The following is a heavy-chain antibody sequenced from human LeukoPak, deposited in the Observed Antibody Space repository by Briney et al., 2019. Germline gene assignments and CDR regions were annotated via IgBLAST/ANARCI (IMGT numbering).Heavy chain of an antibody. CDR2: IIPILGIA. CDR3: ARLESYYNRRLYNWFDP. V-gene: IGHV1-69*04. D-gene: IGHD3-10*01. J-gene: IGHJ5*02. CDR1: GYTFTSYG. Sequence: SVKVSCKASGYTFTSYGISWVRQAPGQGLEWMGRIIPILGIANYAQKFQGRVTITADKSTSTAYMELSSLRSEDTAVYYCARLESYYNRRLYNWFDPWGQGTLVTVSS.